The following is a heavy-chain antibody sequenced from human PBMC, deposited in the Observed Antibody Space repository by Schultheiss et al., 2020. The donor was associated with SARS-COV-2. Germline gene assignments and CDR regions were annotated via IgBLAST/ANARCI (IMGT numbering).Heavy chain of an antibody. Sequence: GESLKISCVVSGFTFDDYGMRWVRQAPGKGLEWVSAISGSGGSTYYADSVKGRFTISRDNSKNTLYLQMNSLRAEDTAVYYCAKSYDSSGYYYSHAEYFQHWGQGTLVTVSS. CDR1: GFTFDDYG. CDR3: AKSYDSSGYYYSHAEYFQH. J-gene: IGHJ1*01. D-gene: IGHD3-22*01. V-gene: IGHV3-23*01. CDR2: ISGSGGST.